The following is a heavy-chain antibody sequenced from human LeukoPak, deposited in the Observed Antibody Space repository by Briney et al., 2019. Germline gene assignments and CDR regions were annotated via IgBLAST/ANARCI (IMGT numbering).Heavy chain of an antibody. J-gene: IGHJ4*02. D-gene: IGHD4-17*01. CDR2: ISAYNGNT. CDR1: GYTFTSYD. Sequence: GASVKVSCKASGYTFTSYDINWVRQATGQGLEWMGWISAYNGNTNYAQKLQGRVTMTTDTSTSTAYMELRSLRSDDTAVYYCARALHDYGDPFDYWGQGTLVTASS. V-gene: IGHV1-18*01. CDR3: ARALHDYGDPFDY.